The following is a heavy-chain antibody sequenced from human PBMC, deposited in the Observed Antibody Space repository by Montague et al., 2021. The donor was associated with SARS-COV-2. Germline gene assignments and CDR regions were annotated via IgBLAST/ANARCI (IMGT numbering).Heavy chain of an antibody. CDR1: GGSISNYY. CDR2: TYSSGST. CDR3: ARDYSHCSGGSCVFDY. Sequence: SETLSLTCTVSGGSISNYYWSWIRQPAGKGLEWIGRTYSSGSTNYNPSLKSRISMSVDTPKNQSSLKLSSVTAADTAIYYCARDYSHCSGGSCVFDYWGQGTLVTVSS. J-gene: IGHJ4*02. V-gene: IGHV4-4*07. D-gene: IGHD2-15*01.